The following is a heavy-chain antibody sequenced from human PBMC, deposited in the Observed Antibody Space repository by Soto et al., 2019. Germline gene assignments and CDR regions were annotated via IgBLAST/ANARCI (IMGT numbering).Heavy chain of an antibody. CDR2: ISGSGGST. CDR1: GFTFSSYA. CDR3: AAGSGSRTYTGMDG. V-gene: IGHV3-23*01. Sequence: GGSLRLSCAASGFTFSSYAMSWVRQAPGKGLEWVSAISGSGGSTYYADSVKGRFTISRDNSKNTLYLQMNSPRAEDTAVYYCAAGSGSRTYTGMDGWGQGTTVTVSS. J-gene: IGHJ6*02. D-gene: IGHD2-2*01.